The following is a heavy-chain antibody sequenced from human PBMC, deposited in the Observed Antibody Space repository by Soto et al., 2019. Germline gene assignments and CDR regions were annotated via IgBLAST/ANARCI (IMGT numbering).Heavy chain of an antibody. J-gene: IGHJ3*02. CDR1: GFTFSSYS. CDR2: ISSSSSYI. Sequence: GGSLRLSCAASGFTFSSYSMNWVRQAPGKGLEWVSSISSSSSYIYYADSVKGRFTISRDNAKNSLYLQMNSLRAEDTAVYYWARNRYCSSTSCSLDAFDIWGQGTMVTVSS. D-gene: IGHD2-2*01. CDR3: ARNRYCSSTSCSLDAFDI. V-gene: IGHV3-21*01.